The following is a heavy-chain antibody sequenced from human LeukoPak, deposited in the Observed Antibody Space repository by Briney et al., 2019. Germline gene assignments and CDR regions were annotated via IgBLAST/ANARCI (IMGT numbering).Heavy chain of an antibody. Sequence: SETLSLTCAVYGGSFSGYYWSWIRQPPGKGLEWIGEINHSGSTNYNPSLKSRVTISVDTSKNQFSLKLSPVTAADTAVYYCARRQGTYYYDSSGPGWAFDIWGQGTMVTVSS. J-gene: IGHJ3*02. V-gene: IGHV4-34*01. CDR2: INHSGST. CDR3: ARRQGTYYYDSSGPGWAFDI. CDR1: GGSFSGYY. D-gene: IGHD3-22*01.